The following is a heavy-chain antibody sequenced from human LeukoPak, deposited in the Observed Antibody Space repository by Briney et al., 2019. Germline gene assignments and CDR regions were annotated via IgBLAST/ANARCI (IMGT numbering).Heavy chain of an antibody. V-gene: IGHV3-15*07. D-gene: IGHD6-19*01. CDR3: TTDRGDSDWSMDY. CDR2: IKSKTDSATT. Sequence: PGGSLRLSCAASSFTFSNAWMNWVRQAPGKGLEWVGRIKSKTDSATTDYAAPVKGRFTVSRDDSKNTLYLQMNNLKTEDTAVYYCTTDRGDSDWSMDYWGQGTLVTVSS. J-gene: IGHJ4*02. CDR1: SFTFSNAW.